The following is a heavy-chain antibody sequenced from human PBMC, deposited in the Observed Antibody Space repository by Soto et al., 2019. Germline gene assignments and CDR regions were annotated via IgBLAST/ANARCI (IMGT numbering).Heavy chain of an antibody. D-gene: IGHD6-19*01. CDR2: ISGSGGST. J-gene: IGHJ4*02. CDR1: GFTFSSYA. V-gene: IGHV3-23*01. CDR3: AKDQASSGWYRY. Sequence: GGSLRLSCAASGFTFSSYAMSWVRQAPGKGLEWVSAISGSGGSTYYANSVKGRFTISRDNSKNTLYLQMNSLRAEDTAVYYCAKDQASSGWYRYWGQGTLVTVSS.